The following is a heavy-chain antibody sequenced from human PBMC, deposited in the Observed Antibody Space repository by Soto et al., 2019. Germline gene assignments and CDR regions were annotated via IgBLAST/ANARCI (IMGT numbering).Heavy chain of an antibody. CDR2: IYYSGST. Sequence: SETLSLTCTVSGGSISSYYWSWIRQPPGKGLEWIGYIYYSGSTNYNPSLKSRVTISVDTSKNQFSLKLSSVTAADTAVYYCARALDYGKADYWGQGTLVTVSS. V-gene: IGHV4-59*01. D-gene: IGHD4-17*01. CDR3: ARALDYGKADY. J-gene: IGHJ4*02. CDR1: GGSISSYY.